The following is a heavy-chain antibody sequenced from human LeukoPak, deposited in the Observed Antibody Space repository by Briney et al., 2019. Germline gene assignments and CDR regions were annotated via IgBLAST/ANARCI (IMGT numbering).Heavy chain of an antibody. V-gene: IGHV3-7*01. Sequence: GGSQRLSCAVSGFSIGSSWMSWVRQTPGKGLEWVADMNEDGSGTYYVDSVKGRFTVSRDNAQNSVYLQMNSLRVEDTGVYYCARDPAWGAIDYWGQGTLVTVSS. D-gene: IGHD7-27*01. CDR1: GFSIGSSW. J-gene: IGHJ4*02. CDR2: MNEDGSGT. CDR3: ARDPAWGAIDY.